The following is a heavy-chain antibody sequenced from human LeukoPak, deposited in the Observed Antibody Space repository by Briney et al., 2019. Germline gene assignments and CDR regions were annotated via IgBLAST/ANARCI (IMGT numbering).Heavy chain of an antibody. J-gene: IGHJ5*02. CDR1: GFTFSSYS. CDR3: ARGIAVAGIPNWFDP. D-gene: IGHD6-19*01. CDR2: ISSSSSYI. V-gene: IGHV3-21*01. Sequence: GSLRLSCAASGFTFSSYSMNWVRQAPGKGLEWVSSISSSSSYIYYADSVKGRFTISRDNAKNSLYLQMNSLRAEDTAVYYCARGIAVAGIPNWFDPWGQGTLVTVSS.